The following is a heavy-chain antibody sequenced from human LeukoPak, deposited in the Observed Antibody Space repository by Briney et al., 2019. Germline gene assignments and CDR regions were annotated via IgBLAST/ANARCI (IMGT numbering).Heavy chain of an antibody. Sequence: GGSLRLSCAASGFTFSSYAMHWVRQAPGKGLAWVAVISSDGSNKYYADSVKGRFTISRDTSKNTLYLQMNSLRAEDTAVYYCTRDSVGDSYADYWGQGTLVTVSS. CDR2: ISSDGSNK. V-gene: IGHV3-30-3*01. D-gene: IGHD5-18*01. J-gene: IGHJ4*02. CDR3: TRDSVGDSYADY. CDR1: GFTFSSYA.